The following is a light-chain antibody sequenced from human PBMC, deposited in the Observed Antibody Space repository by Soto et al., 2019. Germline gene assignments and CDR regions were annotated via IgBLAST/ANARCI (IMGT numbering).Light chain of an antibody. J-gene: IGKJ1*01. V-gene: IGKV3-20*01. CDR1: ETVNSNY. CDR3: QQSCISRP. CDR2: GAS. Sequence: SAGALSLSPGERATLSCRASETVNSNYLAWYQQKRGQAPRLLIYGASRRATGIPDRFSGSGSGTDFTLTITRLEPDDFAVYYCQQSCISRPFGQGTKVDIK.